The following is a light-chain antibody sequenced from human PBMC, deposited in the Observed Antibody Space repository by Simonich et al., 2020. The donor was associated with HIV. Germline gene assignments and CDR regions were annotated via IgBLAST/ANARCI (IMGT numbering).Light chain of an antibody. V-gene: IGLV2-23*03. CDR2: EGS. Sequence: QSALTQPASVSGSPGQSITISCTGTSSDVGRYKFVSWYQQHPGKAPKLMIYEGSERPSGVSNRFSGSKSGNTASLTISGLQAEDEADYYCCSYACSSTFFGTGTKVTVL. J-gene: IGLJ1*01. CDR1: SSDVGRYKF. CDR3: CSYACSSTF.